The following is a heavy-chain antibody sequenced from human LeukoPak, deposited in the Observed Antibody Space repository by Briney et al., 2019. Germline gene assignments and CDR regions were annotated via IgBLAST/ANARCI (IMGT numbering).Heavy chain of an antibody. CDR1: GGSFSGYY. CDR3: ARSKGYYGSGSYYPIGRNYYGMDV. J-gene: IGHJ6*02. CDR2: INHSGST. Sequence: SETLSLTCAVYGGSFSGYYWSWIRQPPGKGLEWIGEINHSGSTNYNPSLKSRVTISVDTSKNQFSLKLSSVTAADTAVYYCARSKGYYGSGSYYPIGRNYYGMDVWGQGTTVTVSS. D-gene: IGHD3-10*01. V-gene: IGHV4-34*01.